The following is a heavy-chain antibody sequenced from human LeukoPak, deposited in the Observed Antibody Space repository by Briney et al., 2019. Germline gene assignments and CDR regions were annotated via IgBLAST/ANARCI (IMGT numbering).Heavy chain of an antibody. V-gene: IGHV4-59*01. Sequence: SETLSLTCSVSGGSINNYHWSWIRQPPGKGREWLGNIYVSGTTNYNSFLKSRLTISVDTFKDQLSLNLQSVTAADTAMYYCARHRYDTGGKKGVNWFDPWGQGNLVTVSS. CDR3: ARHRYDTGGKKGVNWFDP. CDR2: IYVSGTT. J-gene: IGHJ5*02. D-gene: IGHD4-23*01. CDR1: GGSINNYH.